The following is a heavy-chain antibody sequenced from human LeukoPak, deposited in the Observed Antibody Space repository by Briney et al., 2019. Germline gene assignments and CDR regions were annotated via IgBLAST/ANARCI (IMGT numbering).Heavy chain of an antibody. CDR1: GFTFSRSA. CDR3: AKDIQCTY. V-gene: IGHV3-23*01. D-gene: IGHD2-21*01. CDR2: ISGSGGNT. Sequence: GGSLRLSRAASGFTFSRSAMTWVRQAPGKGLEWVSLISGSGGNTYYADSVKGRFTISRDNSKNTLYLQMNSLRAEDTAVYHCAKDIQCTYWGQGTLVTVSS. J-gene: IGHJ4*02.